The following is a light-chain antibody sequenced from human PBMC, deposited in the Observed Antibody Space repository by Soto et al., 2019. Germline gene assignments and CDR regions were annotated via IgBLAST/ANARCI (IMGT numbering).Light chain of an antibody. CDR2: GNS. CDR3: RSYDSSLSAVV. Sequence: QSVLTQPPSVSGAPGQRVTISCTGSSSNIGAGCDVHWYQQLPGTAPKLLIYGNSNRPSGVPDRFSGSKSGTSASLAITGLQAEDEADYYCRSYDSSLSAVVFGGGTKLTVL. CDR1: SSNIGAGCD. V-gene: IGLV1-40*01. J-gene: IGLJ2*01.